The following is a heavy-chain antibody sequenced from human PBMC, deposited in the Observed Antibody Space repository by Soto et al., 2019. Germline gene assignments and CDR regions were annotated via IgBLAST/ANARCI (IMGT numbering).Heavy chain of an antibody. V-gene: IGHV4-34*01. J-gene: IGHJ6*02. CDR1: GGSFSGYY. CDR2: INHSGST. CDR3: ERLRFLEWFKGGMDV. D-gene: IGHD3-3*01. Sequence: PSETLSLTCAVYGGSFSGYYWSWIRQPPGKGLEWIGEINHSGSTNYNPSLKSRVTISVDTSKNQFSLKLSSVTAPDTAVYYCERLRFLEWFKGGMDVWGQGTTVTVSS.